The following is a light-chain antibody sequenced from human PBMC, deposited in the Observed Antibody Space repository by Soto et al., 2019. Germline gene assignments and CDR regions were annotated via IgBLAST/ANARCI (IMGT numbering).Light chain of an antibody. J-gene: IGLJ2*01. CDR2: DVS. V-gene: IGLV2-8*01. Sequence: QSSLTQPPSASGSPGQSVTISCTGTSSYVGSYDYVSWYQPQPGKAPKLMIYDVSQRPSGVPDRFSGSKSGNTASLTVSGLQPEDEADSLCSSYAGSNTFIFGGGTKVTVL. CDR3: SSYAGSNTFI. CDR1: SSYVGSYDY.